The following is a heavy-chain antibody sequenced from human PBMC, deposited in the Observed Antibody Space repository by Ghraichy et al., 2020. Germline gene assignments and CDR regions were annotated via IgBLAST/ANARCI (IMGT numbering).Heavy chain of an antibody. Sequence: GESLNTSCSVSGFTFSANPMHWVRQTPGKRLEYVAAIGSDGGNIHYADSVKGRFIISRDNSENTPYLQMSSLTAADMAVYYCVRRDASGSYDYWGRGTLVTVSS. CDR1: GFTFSANP. CDR3: VRRDASGSYDY. V-gene: IGHV3-64D*06. D-gene: IGHD3-10*01. CDR2: IGSDGGNI. J-gene: IGHJ4*02.